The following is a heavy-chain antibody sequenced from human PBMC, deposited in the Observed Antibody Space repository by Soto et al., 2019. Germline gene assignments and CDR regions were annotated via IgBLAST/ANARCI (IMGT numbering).Heavy chain of an antibody. CDR3: AKDRGFGAGHGLDV. J-gene: IGHJ6*02. Sequence: EVQLLESGGGLVQPGGSLRLSCAASGFSFGSHAMSWVRQAPGKGLDWVSAISATGGTIYYVDSVKGRFAISRDNSKNTLCLQMSSLRAEDTAVYYCAKDRGFGAGHGLDVWGQGTTVTVSS. V-gene: IGHV3-23*01. CDR1: GFSFGSHA. CDR2: ISATGGTI. D-gene: IGHD3-10*01.